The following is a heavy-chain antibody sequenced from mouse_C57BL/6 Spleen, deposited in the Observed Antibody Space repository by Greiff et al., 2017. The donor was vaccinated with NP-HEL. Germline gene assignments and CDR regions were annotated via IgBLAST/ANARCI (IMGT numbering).Heavy chain of an antibody. D-gene: IGHD1-1*01. CDR3: ARRRDYYGPEDY. V-gene: IGHV1-50*01. J-gene: IGHJ4*01. CDR1: GYTFTSYW. CDR2: IDPSDSYT. Sequence: QVQLQQPGAELVKPGASVKLSCKASGYTFTSYWMQWVKQRPGQGLEWIGEIDPSDSYTNYNQKFKGKATLTVDTSSSTAYMQLSSLTSEDSAVYYCARRRDYYGPEDYWGQGTSVTVSS.